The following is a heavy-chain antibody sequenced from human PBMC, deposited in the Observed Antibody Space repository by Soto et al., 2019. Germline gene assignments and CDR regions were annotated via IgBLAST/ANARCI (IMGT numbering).Heavy chain of an antibody. D-gene: IGHD4-17*01. J-gene: IGHJ5*02. Sequence: QVQLVQSGAEVKKPGSSVKVSCKASGGTFSSYAISWVRQAPGQGLEWMGGIIPIFGTANYEQKFQGRVTITADESTSTAYMELSSLRAEDTAVYYRARHSNGFSDYGDYPNWFDPWGQGTLVTVSS. V-gene: IGHV1-69*01. CDR3: ARHSNGFSDYGDYPNWFDP. CDR1: GGTFSSYA. CDR2: IIPIFGTA.